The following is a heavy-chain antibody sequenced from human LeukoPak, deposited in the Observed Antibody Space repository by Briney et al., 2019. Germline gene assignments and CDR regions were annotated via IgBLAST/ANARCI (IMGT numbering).Heavy chain of an antibody. J-gene: IGHJ4*02. CDR1: GFTFSGFA. CDR2: ITGPGDGA. Sequence: GGSLRPSCAASGFTFSGFAMSWVRQAPGKGLEWVSAITGPGDGAFYADSVKGRFTITRDNSRNTVYLQMNDLRDDDTAVYYCAKRICGWYYIDYWGQGALVTVSS. D-gene: IGHD6-19*01. V-gene: IGHV3-23*01. CDR3: AKRICGWYYIDY.